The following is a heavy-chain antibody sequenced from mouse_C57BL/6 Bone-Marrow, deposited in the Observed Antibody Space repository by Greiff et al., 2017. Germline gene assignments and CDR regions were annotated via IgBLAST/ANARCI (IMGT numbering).Heavy chain of an antibody. D-gene: IGHD2-4*01. Sequence: QVQLQQSGAELVKPGASVKLSCKASGYTFTEYTIHWVKQRSGQGLEWIGWFYPGSGSIKYNEKFKDKATLTADKSSSTVYMELSRLTSEDSAVYFCARHESGLYDYDGYAMDYWGQGTSVTVSS. CDR2: FYPGSGSI. CDR1: GYTFTEYT. CDR3: ARHESGLYDYDGYAMDY. J-gene: IGHJ4*01. V-gene: IGHV1-62-2*01.